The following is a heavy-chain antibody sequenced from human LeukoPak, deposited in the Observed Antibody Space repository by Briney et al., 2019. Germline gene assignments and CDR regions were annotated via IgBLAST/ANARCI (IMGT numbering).Heavy chain of an antibody. CDR2: IYYSGST. CDR3: ARQDNRQSYYHDSSGYYSYYFDY. D-gene: IGHD3-22*01. Sequence: SETLSLTCTVSGGSISSSSYYWGWIRQPPGKGLEWIGSIYYSGSTYYNPSLKSRVTISVDTSKNQFSLKLSSVTAADTAVYYCARQDNRQSYYHDSSGYYSYYFDYWGQGTLVTVSS. CDR1: GGSISSSSYY. V-gene: IGHV4-39*01. J-gene: IGHJ4*02.